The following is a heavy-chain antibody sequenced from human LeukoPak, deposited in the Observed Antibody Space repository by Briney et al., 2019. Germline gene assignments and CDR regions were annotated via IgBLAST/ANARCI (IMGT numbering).Heavy chain of an antibody. J-gene: IGHJ4*02. D-gene: IGHD2/OR15-2a*01. CDR1: GFSFSKYA. CDR2: ISFDETKK. CDR3: ARMKVIKGASLDY. Sequence: GGSLRLSCAASGFSFSKYAMHWVRQAPGKGLEWVAVISFDETKKYYADSVKGRFTISRDNSNNTLFLQMNSLKTEDPAVYFCARMKVIKGASLDYWGQGSLVIVSS. V-gene: IGHV3-30-3*01.